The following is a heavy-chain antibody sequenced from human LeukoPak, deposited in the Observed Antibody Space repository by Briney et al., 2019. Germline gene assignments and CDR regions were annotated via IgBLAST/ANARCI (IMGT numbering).Heavy chain of an antibody. D-gene: IGHD7-27*01. J-gene: IGHJ4*02. CDR2: ISGSGGST. Sequence: GGSLRLSCAASGFTFSSYAMSWVRQAPGKGLEWVSAISGSGGSTYYADSVKGRFTISRDNSKNTLYLQMNSLRAEDTAVYYCAKASTNWGKFYLDYWGQGTLVTVSS. CDR3: AKASTNWGKFYLDY. CDR1: GFTFSSYA. V-gene: IGHV3-23*01.